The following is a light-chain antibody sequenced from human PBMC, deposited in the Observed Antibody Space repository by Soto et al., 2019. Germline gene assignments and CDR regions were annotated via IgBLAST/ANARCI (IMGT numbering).Light chain of an antibody. V-gene: IGLV2-11*01. Sequence: QSVLTQPRSVSGSPGQSVTISCTGTSSDIGGYTYVSWYQQHPGKAPKVIIYDVSERPSGVPDRFSGSKSGNTASLTISGLPPEDEADYYFCSFADPQSCKVFGEGAKVTVL. CDR3: CSFADPQSCKV. CDR2: DVS. CDR1: SSDIGGYTY. J-gene: IGLJ1*01.